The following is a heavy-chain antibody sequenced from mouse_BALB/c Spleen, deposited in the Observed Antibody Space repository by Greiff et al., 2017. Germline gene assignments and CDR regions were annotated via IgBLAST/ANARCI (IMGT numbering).Heavy chain of an antibody. CDR3: ARSGSYGSSYGAMDY. D-gene: IGHD1-1*01. Sequence: VQLKQSGPELVKPGASMKISCKASGYSFTGYTMNWVKQSHGKNLEWIGLINPYNGGTNYNQKFKGKATITVDKSSSTVYMELLSLTSEDSAVYFCARSGSYGSSYGAMDYWGQGTSVTVSS. J-gene: IGHJ4*01. CDR1: GYSFTGYT. CDR2: INPYNGGT. V-gene: IGHV1-25*01.